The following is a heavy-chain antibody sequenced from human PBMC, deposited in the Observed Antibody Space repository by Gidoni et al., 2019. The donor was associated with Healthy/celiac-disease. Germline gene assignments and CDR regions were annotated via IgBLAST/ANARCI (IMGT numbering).Heavy chain of an antibody. CDR3: ARDDYGDYPRVRYYYYGMDV. Sequence: QVQLVQSGAEVKKPGSSVKVSCKASGGTFSSYALSWVRQAPGQGLEWMGGIIPIFGTANYAQKFQGRVTITADESTSTAYMELSSLRSEDTAVYYCARDDYGDYPRVRYYYYGMDVWGQGTTVTVSS. D-gene: IGHD4-17*01. V-gene: IGHV1-69*01. CDR2: IIPIFGTA. CDR1: GGTFSSYA. J-gene: IGHJ6*02.